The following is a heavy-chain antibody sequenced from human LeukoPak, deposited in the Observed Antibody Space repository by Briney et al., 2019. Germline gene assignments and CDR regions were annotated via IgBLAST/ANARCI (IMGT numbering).Heavy chain of an antibody. CDR1: GYTFTGYY. CDR3: ARDTAMVTYWFDP. V-gene: IGHV1-2*02. J-gene: IGHJ5*02. CDR2: INPNSGGT. D-gene: IGHD5-18*01. Sequence: GASVKVSCKASGYTFTGYYRHWVRQAPGQGLEWMGWINPNSGGTNYAQKFQGRVTMTRDTSISTAYMELSRLRSDDTAVYYCARDTAMVTYWFDPWGQGTLVTVSS.